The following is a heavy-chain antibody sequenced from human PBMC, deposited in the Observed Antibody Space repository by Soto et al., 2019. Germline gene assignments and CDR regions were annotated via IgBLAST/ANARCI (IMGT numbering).Heavy chain of an antibody. Sequence: SETLSLTCTVSGGSISSGDYYWSWIRQPPGKGLEWIGYIYYSGSTYYNPSLKSRVTISVDTSKNQFSLKLSSVTAAGTAVYYCARGTGWLRTDNWFDPWGQGTLVTVSS. CDR3: ARGTGWLRTDNWFDP. D-gene: IGHD5-12*01. J-gene: IGHJ5*02. CDR1: GGSISSGDYY. CDR2: IYYSGST. V-gene: IGHV4-30-4*01.